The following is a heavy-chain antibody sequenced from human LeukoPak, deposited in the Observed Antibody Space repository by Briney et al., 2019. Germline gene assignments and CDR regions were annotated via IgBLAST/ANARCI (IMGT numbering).Heavy chain of an antibody. Sequence: PGGSLRLSCSASGFTFSNYAMNWARQAPGKGLEYVSAISTNGGSTYYADSVMGRFTISRDNSKNTLYLQMSSLRAEDTAVYYCVKAGVLQHWGQGTLVTVFS. D-gene: IGHD4/OR15-4a*01. CDR2: ISTNGGST. J-gene: IGHJ1*01. CDR3: VKAGVLQH. CDR1: GFTFSNYA. V-gene: IGHV3-64D*06.